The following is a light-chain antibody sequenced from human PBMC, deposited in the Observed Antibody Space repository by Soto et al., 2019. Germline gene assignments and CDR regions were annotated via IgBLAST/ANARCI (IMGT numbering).Light chain of an antibody. Sequence: EIVLTKSPGTLSLSPGERATLSCRASQSVSSSYLAWYQQKPGQAPRLLIYGASSRATGIPDRFSGSGSGTDFTLTISRLEPEDFAVYYCQQYGRSPPVTFGQGTKVEIK. J-gene: IGKJ1*01. CDR1: QSVSSSY. V-gene: IGKV3-20*01. CDR2: GAS. CDR3: QQYGRSPPVT.